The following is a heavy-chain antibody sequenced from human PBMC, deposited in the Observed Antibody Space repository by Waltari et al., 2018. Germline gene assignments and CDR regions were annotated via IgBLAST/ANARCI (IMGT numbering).Heavy chain of an antibody. CDR2: LYYTGNT. V-gene: IGHV4-39*01. Sequence: QLQLQESGPGLVKPSETLSLTSSSSGGSSSRSSFFFGWLRRPPGKGLEWIGSLYYTGNTYYNPSLKSRVTISADTSKNQFSLKLSSVTAADTAVYYCARHMPYYDSIYYFDYWGQGTLVTVSS. J-gene: IGHJ4*02. CDR3: ARHMPYYDSIYYFDY. CDR1: GGSSSRSSFF. D-gene: IGHD3-3*01.